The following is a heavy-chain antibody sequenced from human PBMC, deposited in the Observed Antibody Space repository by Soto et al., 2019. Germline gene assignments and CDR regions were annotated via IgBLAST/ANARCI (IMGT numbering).Heavy chain of an antibody. V-gene: IGHV4-39*01. Sequence: SETLSLTCTVSGGSISSSSYYWGWIRQPPGKGLEWIGNVYYSGSTYYNPSLKSRVTISVDTSKNQYSLRLRSVTAADTAVYYCARLEGFKVMDVCGQGTT. D-gene: IGHD3-3*01. CDR3: ARLEGFKVMDV. CDR2: VYYSGST. J-gene: IGHJ6*02. CDR1: GGSISSSSYY.